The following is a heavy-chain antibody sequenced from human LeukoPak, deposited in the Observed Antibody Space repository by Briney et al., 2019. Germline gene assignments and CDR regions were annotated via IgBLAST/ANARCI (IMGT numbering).Heavy chain of an antibody. CDR3: ARDSAGNDY. D-gene: IGHD6-13*01. V-gene: IGHV3-7*01. Sequence: GGSLRLSCAASGFTFSTYCMSWVRQAPGKGLEWVANIKQDGSEKYYVDSVKGRFTISRDNAKNSLYLQMNSLRAEDTAVYYCARDSAGNDYWGQGTLVTVSS. CDR2: IKQDGSEK. J-gene: IGHJ4*02. CDR1: GFTFSTYC.